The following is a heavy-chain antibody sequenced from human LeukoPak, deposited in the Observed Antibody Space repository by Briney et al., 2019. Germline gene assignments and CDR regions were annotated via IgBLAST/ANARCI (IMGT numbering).Heavy chain of an antibody. CDR3: ARGGGIAAAGPPVDY. CDR1: GGSFSGYY. J-gene: IGHJ4*02. Sequence: SETLSLTCAVYGGSFSGYYWSWIRQPPGKGLEWIGEINHSGSTNYNPSLKSRVTISVDTSKNQFSLKLSSVTAADTAVYYCARGGGIAAAGPPVDYWGQGTLVTVSS. V-gene: IGHV4-34*01. D-gene: IGHD6-13*01. CDR2: INHSGST.